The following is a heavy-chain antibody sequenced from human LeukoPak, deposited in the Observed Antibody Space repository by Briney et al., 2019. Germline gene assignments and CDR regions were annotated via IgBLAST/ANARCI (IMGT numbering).Heavy chain of an antibody. V-gene: IGHV1-18*01. Sequence: ASVKVSCKASGYIFTSYGISWVRQAPGQGLEWMGWISAYNGNTNYAQKLQGRVTMTTDTSTSTAYMELRSLRSDDTAVYYCARDTVVVVAATAVSDYWGQGTLVTVSS. CDR3: ARDTVVVVAATAVSDY. CDR2: ISAYNGNT. D-gene: IGHD2-15*01. J-gene: IGHJ4*02. CDR1: GYIFTSYG.